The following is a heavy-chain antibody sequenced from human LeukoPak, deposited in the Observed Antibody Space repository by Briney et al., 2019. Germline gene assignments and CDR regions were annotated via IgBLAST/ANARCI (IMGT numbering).Heavy chain of an antibody. CDR2: IRYDGSNK. J-gene: IGHJ5*02. D-gene: IGHD3-22*01. V-gene: IGHV3-30*02. Sequence: GGSLRLSCAASGLTFSSYGMHWVRQAPGKGLEWVAFIRYDGSNKYYADSVKGRFTISRDNAKNSLLLQINSLRAEDTAVYYCANGGTYSSGPWGQGTLVTVSS. CDR1: GLTFSSYG. CDR3: ANGGTYSSGP.